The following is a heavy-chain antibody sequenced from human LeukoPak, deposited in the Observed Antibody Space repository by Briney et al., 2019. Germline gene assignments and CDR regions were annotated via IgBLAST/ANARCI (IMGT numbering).Heavy chain of an antibody. CDR1: GFTFSTSA. CDR2: LGVNGISA. J-gene: IGHJ4*02. CDR3: VKGQEVVYTPTFDF. V-gene: IGHV3-64D*09. Sequence: GGSLRLSCSASGFTFSTSAMHWVRQAPGKGLEYVSSLGVNGISAYYADSVRGRFTISRDNAKGMLFLQMSSLRAEDTAVYYCVKGQEVVYTPTFDFWGRGTLVTVSP. D-gene: IGHD2-8*02.